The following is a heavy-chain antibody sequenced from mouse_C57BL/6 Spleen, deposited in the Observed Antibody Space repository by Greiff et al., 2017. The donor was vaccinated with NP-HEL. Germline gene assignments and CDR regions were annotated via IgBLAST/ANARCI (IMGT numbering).Heavy chain of an antibody. J-gene: IGHJ3*01. D-gene: IGHD2-2*01. CDR2: IYPSDSET. CDR1: GYTFTSYW. Sequence: QVQLQHPGPELVRPGSSVKLSCKASGYTFTSYWMDWVKQRPGQGLEWIGNIYPSDSETYYNQKFKDKATLTVDKSSSTAYMQLSSLTSEDSAVYYCARSGVTTKGFAYWGQGTLVTVSA. CDR3: ARSGVTTKGFAY. V-gene: IGHV1-61*01.